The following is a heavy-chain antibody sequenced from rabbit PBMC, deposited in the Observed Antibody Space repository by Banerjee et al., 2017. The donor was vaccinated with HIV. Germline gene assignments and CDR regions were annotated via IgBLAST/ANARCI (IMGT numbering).Heavy chain of an antibody. D-gene: IGHD8-1*01. V-gene: IGHV1S47*01. CDR1: GFDFSNNA. J-gene: IGHJ4*01. CDR3: VRAGVYAGSSSYTGFDFNL. CDR2: IDTSSGST. Sequence: QEQLVESGGGLVQPEGSLTLTCKASGFDFSNNAMCWVRQAPGKGLELIACIDTSSGSTWYASWVNGRFTISRSTSLNTVDLQMTSLTAADTATYFCVRAGVYAGSSSYTGFDFNLWGQGTLVTVS.